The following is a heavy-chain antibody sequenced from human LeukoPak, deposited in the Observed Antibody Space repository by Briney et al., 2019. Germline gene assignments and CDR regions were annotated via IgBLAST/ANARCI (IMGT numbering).Heavy chain of an antibody. D-gene: IGHD3-3*01. Sequence: EASVKVSCKASGYTFTSYGISWVRQAPGQGLEWMGWISAYNGNTNYAQKLQGRVTMTTDTSTSTAYMELRSLRSDDTAVYYCVRDNDFWSGYFFDYWGQGTLVTVSS. J-gene: IGHJ4*02. CDR2: ISAYNGNT. CDR3: VRDNDFWSGYFFDY. V-gene: IGHV1-18*01. CDR1: GYTFTSYG.